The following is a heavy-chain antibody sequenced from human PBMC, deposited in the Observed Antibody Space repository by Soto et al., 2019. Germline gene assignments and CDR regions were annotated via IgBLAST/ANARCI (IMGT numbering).Heavy chain of an antibody. J-gene: IGHJ4*02. CDR2: IYYSGKT. Sequence: PSETLSLTCPVSGGSVSSYDCNWGRHRQRQWKGREWIGSIYYSGKTYNNPSLKSRATIFVDTSNNQFALKLRSVTAADTAVDYCARHFLTYFYDSSGFPFPRNWGQGTLVT. V-gene: IGHV4-39*01. CDR1: GGSVSSYDCN. D-gene: IGHD3-22*01. CDR3: ARHFLTYFYDSSGFPFPRN.